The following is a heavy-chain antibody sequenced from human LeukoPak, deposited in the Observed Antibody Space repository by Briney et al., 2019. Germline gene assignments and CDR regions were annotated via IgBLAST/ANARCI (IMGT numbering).Heavy chain of an antibody. CDR1: GYSISSGYY. Sequence: SETLSLTCTVSGYSISSGYYWGWIRQPPGKGLEWIGSIYHSGSTYYNPSLKSRVTISVDTSKNQFSLKLSSVTAADTAVYYCARVGIAAAGCPDYWGQGTLVTVSS. CDR2: IYHSGST. CDR3: ARVGIAAAGCPDY. D-gene: IGHD6-13*01. V-gene: IGHV4-38-2*02. J-gene: IGHJ4*02.